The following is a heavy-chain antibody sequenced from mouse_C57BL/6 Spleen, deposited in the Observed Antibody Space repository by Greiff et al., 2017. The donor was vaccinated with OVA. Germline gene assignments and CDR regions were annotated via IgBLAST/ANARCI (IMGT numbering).Heavy chain of an antibody. V-gene: IGHV3-6*01. CDR3: AREGDSPFAY. J-gene: IGHJ3*01. CDR2: ISYDGSN. Sequence: VQLKQSGPGLVKPSQSLSLTCSVTGYSITSGYYWNWIRQFPGNKLEWMGYISYDGSNNYNPSLKNRISITRDTSKNQFFLKLNSVTTEDTATYYCAREGDSPFAYWGQGTLVTVSA. CDR1: GYSITSGYY.